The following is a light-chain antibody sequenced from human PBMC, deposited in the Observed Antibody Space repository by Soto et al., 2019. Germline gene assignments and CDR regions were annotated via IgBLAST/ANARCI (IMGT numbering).Light chain of an antibody. Sequence: EIVLTQSPATLSWSPGERATLCCRASQSVSSYLAWYQQKPGQAPGLLIYGASSRATGIPDRFSGSGSGTDFTLTISRLEPEEVAVYYCQQLSSYPLTFCGGTKVDVK. CDR2: GAS. J-gene: IGKJ4*01. CDR3: QQLSSYPLT. V-gene: IGKV3-20*01. CDR1: QSVSSY.